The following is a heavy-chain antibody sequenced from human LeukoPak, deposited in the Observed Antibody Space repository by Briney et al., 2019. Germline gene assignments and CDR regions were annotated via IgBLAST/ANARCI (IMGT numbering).Heavy chain of an antibody. CDR3: ARDWGDYYYYYGMDV. D-gene: IGHD3-16*01. V-gene: IGHV3-21*01. CDR1: GFTFSSYS. Sequence: GGSLRLSCAASGFTFSSYSMNWVRQAPGKGLEWVSSISSSSSYIYYADSVKGRFTISGDNAKNSLYLQMNSLRAEDTAVYYCARDWGDYYYYYGMDVWGQGTTVTVSS. J-gene: IGHJ6*02. CDR2: ISSSSSYI.